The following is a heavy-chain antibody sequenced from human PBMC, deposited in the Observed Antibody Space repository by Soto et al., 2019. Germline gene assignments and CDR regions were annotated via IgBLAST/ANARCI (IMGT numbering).Heavy chain of an antibody. D-gene: IGHD3-10*01. V-gene: IGHV1-3*01. CDR3: SRDLPYYGSGSYYKNDAFYI. CDR2: INAGNGNT. J-gene: IGHJ3*02. Sequence: QVQLVQSGAEVKKPGASVKVSCKASGYTFTSYAMHWVRQAPGQRLEWMGWINAGNGNTKYSQKLQGRVTITSDTSASTAYMELGSLRSEGTAVYYLSRDLPYYGSGSYYKNDAFYIWGQGTMVTVSS. CDR1: GYTFTSYA.